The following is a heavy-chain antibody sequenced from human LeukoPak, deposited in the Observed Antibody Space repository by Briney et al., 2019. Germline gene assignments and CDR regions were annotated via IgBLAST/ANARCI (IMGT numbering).Heavy chain of an antibody. CDR1: GFNFGDYA. J-gene: IGHJ3*01. Sequence: GGSLRLSCRTSGFNFGDYAMSWVRQAPGQGLEWVGFIRTKPYGGTPDYAASVKGRFTISVDDSKSTAYLRMNSLETEDTAVYYCTRDLHGDDAFDVWGQGTMVTVSS. D-gene: IGHD4-17*01. V-gene: IGHV3-49*04. CDR2: IRTKPYGGTP. CDR3: TRDLHGDDAFDV.